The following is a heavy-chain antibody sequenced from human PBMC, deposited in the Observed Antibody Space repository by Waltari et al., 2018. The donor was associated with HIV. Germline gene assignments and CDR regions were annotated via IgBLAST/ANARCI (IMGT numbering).Heavy chain of an antibody. V-gene: IGHV3-74*01. Sequence: EVQLVESGGGLVQPGGSLRLSCAASGFTFSSYWMHWVRQAPGKGLVCVSRMNGEGSSTGYADSVKGRFTISRDNAKNTLYLHMNSLRAEDTAVYYCARDSRMDVWGQGTTVTVSS. CDR2: MNGEGSST. CDR1: GFTFSSYW. J-gene: IGHJ6*02. CDR3: ARDSRMDV.